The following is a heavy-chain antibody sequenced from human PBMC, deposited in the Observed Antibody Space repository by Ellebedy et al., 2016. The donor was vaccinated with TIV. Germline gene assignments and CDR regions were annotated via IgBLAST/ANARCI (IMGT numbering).Heavy chain of an antibody. D-gene: IGHD2-2*01. CDR3: ARSVVGY. CDR2: ISYDGSNK. Sequence: GESLKISXAASGFTFSSYAMHWVRQAPGKGLEWVAVISYDGSNKYYADSVKGRFTISRDNSKNTLYLQMNSLRAEDTAVYYCARSVVGYWGQGTLVTVSS. CDR1: GFTFSSYA. J-gene: IGHJ4*02. V-gene: IGHV3-30*04.